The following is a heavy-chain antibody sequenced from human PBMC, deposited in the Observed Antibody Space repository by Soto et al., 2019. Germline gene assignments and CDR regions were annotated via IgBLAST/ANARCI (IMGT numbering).Heavy chain of an antibody. V-gene: IGHV4-39*01. CDR1: GGSISSSSFH. J-gene: IGHJ4*02. D-gene: IGHD6-19*01. CDR3: ARNKPRYSSGWYSAYFDY. Sequence: SETLSLTCTVSGGSISSSSFHWGWIRQPPGKGLEWIGSIYYSGSTYYSPSLKSRVTISVDTSKNQFYLKLTSVTAADTAVYYCARNKPRYSSGWYSAYFDYWGQGPLVTVSS. CDR2: IYYSGST.